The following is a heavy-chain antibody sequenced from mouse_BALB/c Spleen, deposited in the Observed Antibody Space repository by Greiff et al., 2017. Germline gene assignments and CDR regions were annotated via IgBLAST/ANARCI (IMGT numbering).Heavy chain of an antibody. D-gene: IGHD1-2*01. Sequence: QVQLKESGAELVRPGASVTLSCKASGYTFTDYEMHWVKQTPVHGLEWIGAIDPETGGTAYNQKFKGKATLTADKSSSTAYMELRSLTSEDSAVYYCTRAGGSTATKRDWFAYWGQGTLVTVSA. V-gene: IGHV1-15*01. J-gene: IGHJ3*01. CDR1: GYTFTDYE. CDR2: IDPETGGT. CDR3: TRAGGSTATKRDWFAY.